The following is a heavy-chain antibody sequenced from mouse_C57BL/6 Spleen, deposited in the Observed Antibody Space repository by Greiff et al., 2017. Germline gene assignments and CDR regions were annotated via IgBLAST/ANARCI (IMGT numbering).Heavy chain of an antibody. V-gene: IGHV8-12*01. CDR2: IYWDDDK. D-gene: IGHD3-2*02. Sequence: QVTLKVCGPGILQSSQTLSLTCSFSGFSLSTSGMGVSWIRQPSGKGLEWLAHIYWDDDKRYNPSLKSRLTISKDTSRNQVFLKITSVDTADTATFYCARSPDRSGPYSYPMDHCAQLTPSTISS. CDR1: GFSLSTSGMG. J-gene: IGHJ4*01. CDR3: ARSPDRSGPYSYPMDH.